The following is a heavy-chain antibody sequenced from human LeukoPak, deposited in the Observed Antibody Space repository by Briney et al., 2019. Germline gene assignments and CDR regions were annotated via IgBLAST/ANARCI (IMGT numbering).Heavy chain of an antibody. V-gene: IGHV4-34*01. Sequence: SETLSLTCAVYGGSFSGYYRSRIRQPPGKGLEWIGEINHSGSTNYNPSLKSRVTISVDTSKNQFSLKLSSVTAADTAVYYCARGRVGATRYFDYWGQGTLVTVSS. D-gene: IGHD1-26*01. J-gene: IGHJ4*02. CDR3: ARGRVGATRYFDY. CDR2: INHSGST. CDR1: GGSFSGYY.